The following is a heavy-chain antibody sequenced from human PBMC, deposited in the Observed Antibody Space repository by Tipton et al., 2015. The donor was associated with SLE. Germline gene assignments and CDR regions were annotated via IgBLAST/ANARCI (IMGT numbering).Heavy chain of an antibody. CDR3: AKAHSSGWYYFDS. D-gene: IGHD6-19*01. J-gene: IGHJ4*02. V-gene: IGHV3-21*04. CDR1: GFTFSSYS. CDR2: ISSSSTYI. Sequence: SLRLSCAASGFTFSSYSMKWVRQAPGKGLEWVSSISSSSTYIYYADSVKGRFTISRDNAKNSLYLQMNSLRAEDTAMYYCAKAHSSGWYYFDSWGQGTLVTVSS.